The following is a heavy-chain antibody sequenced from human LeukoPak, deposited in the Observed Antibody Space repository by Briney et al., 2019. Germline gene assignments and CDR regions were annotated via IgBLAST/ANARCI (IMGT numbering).Heavy chain of an antibody. J-gene: IGHJ4*02. D-gene: IGHD4-11*01. CDR2: FNPTFRTS. Sequence: ASVKVSCKTSGDSFTNYIMDWVRQAPGQGLEWMGGFNPTFRTSNYAPQFQGRVTITADESTSTAYMELSSLISEDTAVYYCARDRDYSNTERGFDYWGQGTLVTVSS. V-gene: IGHV1-69*01. CDR3: ARDRDYSNTERGFDY. CDR1: GDSFTNYI.